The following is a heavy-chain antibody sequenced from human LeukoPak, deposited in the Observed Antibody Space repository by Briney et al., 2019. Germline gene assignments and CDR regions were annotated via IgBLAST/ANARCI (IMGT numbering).Heavy chain of an antibody. CDR3: AKGAYDYIEIAYFDY. V-gene: IGHV3-23*01. CDR1: GFSFNNYA. CDR2: FIGSSGTT. Sequence: GGSLRLSCVASGFSFNNYAMNWVRQAPGKGLEWVSLFIGSSGTTFYADSVKGRFTISRDKSKSTLYLQMNSLRAEDTAVYYCAKGAYDYIEIAYFDYWGQGSLVTVSS. D-gene: IGHD5-12*01. J-gene: IGHJ4*02.